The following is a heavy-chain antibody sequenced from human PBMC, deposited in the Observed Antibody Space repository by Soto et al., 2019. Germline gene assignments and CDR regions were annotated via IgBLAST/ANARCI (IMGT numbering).Heavy chain of an antibody. CDR2: ISGNGGTT. J-gene: IGHJ4*02. D-gene: IGHD3-22*01. V-gene: IGHV3-23*01. CDR1: GFTFSSYA. CDR3: ARSLNYYDSSGYFPAHY. Sequence: PGGSLRLSCAASGFTFSSYAITWVRQAPGKGLEWVSTISGNGGTTYYADSVKGRFTFSRDNSKNTLYLQMNSLRAADTAVYYCARSLNYYDSSGYFPAHYWGQGTLVTVSS.